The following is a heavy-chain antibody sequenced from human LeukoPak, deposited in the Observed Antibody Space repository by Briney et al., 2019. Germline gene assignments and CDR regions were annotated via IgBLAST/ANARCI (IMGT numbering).Heavy chain of an antibody. Sequence: PETLSLTCTVSGGSINSYYWSWIRQPPGKGLEWIGYIYYSGSVNYNPSLKSRVTISVDTSKNQFSLKLSSVTAADTAVYYCARLGSYFDYWGQGTLVTVSS. CDR2: IYYSGSV. V-gene: IGHV4-59*08. CDR1: GGSINSYY. J-gene: IGHJ4*02. CDR3: ARLGSYFDY.